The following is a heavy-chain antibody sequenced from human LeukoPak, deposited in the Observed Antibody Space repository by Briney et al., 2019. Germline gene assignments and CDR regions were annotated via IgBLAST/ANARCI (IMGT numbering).Heavy chain of an antibody. D-gene: IGHD2-2*01. CDR1: GGSISSYY. CDR3: ARSLCCSSTSCPGRDYYYGMDV. J-gene: IGHJ6*02. V-gene: IGHV4-59*01. Sequence: PSETLSLTCTVSGGSISSYYWSWIRQPPGKGLEWIGYIYYSGSTNYNPSLKSRVTISVDTSKNQFSLKLSSVTAADTAVYYCARSLCCSSTSCPGRDYYYGMDVWGQGATVTVSS. CDR2: IYYSGST.